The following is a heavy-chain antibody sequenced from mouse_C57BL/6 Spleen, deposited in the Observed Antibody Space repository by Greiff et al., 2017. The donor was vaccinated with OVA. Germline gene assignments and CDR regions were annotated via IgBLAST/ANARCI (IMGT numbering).Heavy chain of an antibody. D-gene: IGHD3-1*01. CDR1: GYTFTDYN. CDR2: INPNNGGT. CDR3: ARAVGMQQGRNPWFAY. V-gene: IGHV1-18*01. J-gene: IGHJ3*01. Sequence: VQLQQSGPELVKPGASVKIPCKASGYTFTDYNMDWVKQSHGKSLEWIGDINPNNGGTIYNQKFKGKATLTVDKSSSTAYMELRSLTSEDTAVYYCARAVGMQQGRNPWFAYWGQGTLVTVSA.